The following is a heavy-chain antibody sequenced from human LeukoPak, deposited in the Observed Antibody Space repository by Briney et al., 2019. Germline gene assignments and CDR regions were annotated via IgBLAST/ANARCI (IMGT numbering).Heavy chain of an antibody. V-gene: IGHV1-69*13. CDR3: ATSFYYDGSGYYYYFDY. CDR2: IIPIFGTA. Sequence: SVKVSCKASGGTFSSYAISWVRQAPGQGLEWMGGIIPIFGTANYAQKFQGRVTITADESTGTAYMELSSLRSEDTAVYYCATSFYYDGSGYYYYFDYWGQGTRVTVPS. D-gene: IGHD3-22*01. J-gene: IGHJ4*02. CDR1: GGTFSSYA.